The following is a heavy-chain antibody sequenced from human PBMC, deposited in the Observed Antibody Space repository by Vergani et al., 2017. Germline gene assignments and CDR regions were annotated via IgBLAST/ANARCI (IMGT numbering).Heavy chain of an antibody. V-gene: IGHV3-30*02. D-gene: IGHD2-21*02. Sequence: QVQLVESAGGVVQPGGSLRLSCAASGFTFSNFGMHCIRQAPGKGLYWLAYIGKDGINTRYRDAVKGRFTVSRDNSKDILYLQMDSLRSEDTALYYGDKYLRDSTDGLPDSWGPGTLVIVSS. CDR2: IGKDGINT. CDR3: DKYLRDSTDGLPDS. CDR1: GFTFSNFG. J-gene: IGHJ4*02.